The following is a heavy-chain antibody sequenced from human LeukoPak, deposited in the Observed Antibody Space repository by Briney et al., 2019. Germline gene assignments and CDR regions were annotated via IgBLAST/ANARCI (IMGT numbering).Heavy chain of an antibody. J-gene: IGHJ5*02. Sequence: SQTLSLTCTVSGGSISSYYWSWIRQPPGKGLEWLGYNYYSGSTNYNPSLKSRVTISVDTSKDQFSLKLSSVTAADTAVYYCARGPLGYCSGGSCPGWFDPWGQGTLVTVSS. CDR1: GGSISSYY. V-gene: IGHV4-59*01. CDR3: ARGPLGYCSGGSCPGWFDP. CDR2: NYYSGST. D-gene: IGHD2-15*01.